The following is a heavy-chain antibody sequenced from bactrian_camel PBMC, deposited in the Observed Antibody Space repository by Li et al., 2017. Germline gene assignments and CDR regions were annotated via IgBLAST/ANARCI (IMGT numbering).Heavy chain of an antibody. CDR2: IYTGDGVT. D-gene: IGHD3*01. J-gene: IGHJ6*01. CDR3: TAVSGY. CDR1: EFIFD. Sequence: VQLVESGGGSVQAGETLKLSCKASEFIFDIGWYRQRSGNECDLVSAIYTGDGVTYYADSVKGRFTISQDNAKNTVYLEMKTLNPEDTAVYFCTAVSGYWGQGTQVTVS. V-gene: IGHV3S63*01.